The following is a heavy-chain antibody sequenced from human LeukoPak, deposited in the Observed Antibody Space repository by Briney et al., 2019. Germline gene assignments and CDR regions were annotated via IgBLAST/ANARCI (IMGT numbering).Heavy chain of an antibody. Sequence: HGGSLRLSCAASGFIFSNYAMHWVRQAPGKGLECVAVISYDGSNKYYAESVKGRFTISRDNSKNTLYLQMNSLRAEDTAVYYCARVLAAAGTSDYWGQGTLVTVSS. J-gene: IGHJ4*02. CDR1: GFIFSNYA. CDR3: ARVLAAAGTSDY. V-gene: IGHV3-30-3*01. D-gene: IGHD6-13*01. CDR2: ISYDGSNK.